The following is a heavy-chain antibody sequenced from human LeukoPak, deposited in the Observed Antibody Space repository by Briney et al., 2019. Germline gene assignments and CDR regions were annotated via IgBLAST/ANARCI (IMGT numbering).Heavy chain of an antibody. J-gene: IGHJ6*02. CDR3: AKGIAEADHYGMDV. CDR2: ISWNSGSI. D-gene: IGHD6-13*01. CDR1: GFTFDDYA. V-gene: IGHV3-9*01. Sequence: GGSLRLSCAASGFTFDDYAMHWVRQAPGKGLEWVSGISWNSGSIGYADSVKGRFTISRDNAKNSLYLQMNSLRAEDTALYYCAKGIAEADHYGMDVWGQGTTVTVSS.